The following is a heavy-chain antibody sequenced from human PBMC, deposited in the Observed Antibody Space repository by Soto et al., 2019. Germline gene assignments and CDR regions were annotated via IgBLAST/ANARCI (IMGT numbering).Heavy chain of an antibody. CDR3: AKGQGTDYYGMDV. CDR2: ISYDGSNK. Sequence: PGGSLRLSCAASGFTFSSYVMHWVRQAPGKGLEWVAVISYDGSNKYYADSVKGRFTISRDNSKNTLYLQMNSLRAEDTAVYYCAKGQGTDYYGMDVWGQGTTVTVSS. CDR1: GFTFSSYV. J-gene: IGHJ6*02. D-gene: IGHD1-1*01. V-gene: IGHV3-30*18.